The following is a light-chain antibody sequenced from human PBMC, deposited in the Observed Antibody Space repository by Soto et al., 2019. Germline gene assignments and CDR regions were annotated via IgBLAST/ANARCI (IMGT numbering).Light chain of an antibody. CDR1: SSDVGGYNY. Sequence: QSVLTQPPSASGSPGQSVTISCTGTSSDVGGYNYVSWYQQHPGKAPKLMNYEVSKRPSGVPDRFSGSKSGNTASLTVSGLQAEDEADYYCSSYAGSNNLLVFGGGTKVTVL. J-gene: IGLJ2*01. CDR2: EVS. CDR3: SSYAGSNNLLV. V-gene: IGLV2-8*01.